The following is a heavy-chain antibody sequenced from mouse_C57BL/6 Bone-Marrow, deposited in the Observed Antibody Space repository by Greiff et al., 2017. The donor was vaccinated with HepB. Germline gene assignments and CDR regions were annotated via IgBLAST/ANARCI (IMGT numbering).Heavy chain of an antibody. Sequence: EVQLVESGTVLARPGASVKMSCKTSGYTFTSYWMHWVKQRPGQGLEWIGAIYPGNSDTSYNQKFKGKAKLTAVTSASTAYMELSSLTNEDSAVYYCTKPKVDSNPYAMDYWGQGTSVTVSS. V-gene: IGHV1-5*01. D-gene: IGHD1-3*01. CDR1: GYTFTSYW. CDR3: TKPKVDSNPYAMDY. CDR2: IYPGNSDT. J-gene: IGHJ4*01.